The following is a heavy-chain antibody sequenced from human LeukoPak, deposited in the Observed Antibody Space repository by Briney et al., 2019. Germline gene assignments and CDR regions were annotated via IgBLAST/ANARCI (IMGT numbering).Heavy chain of an antibody. CDR2: INQDGGTK. J-gene: IGHJ3*02. V-gene: IGHV3-7*01. CDR1: GFSFSRHW. CDR3: AREKGTLIRAMAFEM. Sequence: GGSLRLSCAASGFSFSRHWMSWVRHTPGKGLEWVANINQDGGTKYYRDFAKGRFTISRDNAQNSLYQQINSLRAEDTAVYYCAREKGTLIRAMAFEMWGQGTMVTVSS. D-gene: IGHD3-10*01.